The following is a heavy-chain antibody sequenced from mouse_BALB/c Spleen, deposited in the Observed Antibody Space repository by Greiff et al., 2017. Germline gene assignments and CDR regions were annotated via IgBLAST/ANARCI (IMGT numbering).Heavy chain of an antibody. Sequence: EVKLMESGGGLVQPGGSLKLSCAASGFTFSSYGMSWVRQTPDKRLELVATINSNGGSTYYPDSVKGRFTISRDNAKNTLYLQMSSLKSEDTAMYYCARDRGLRRFDYWGQGTTLTVSS. CDR1: GFTFSSYG. D-gene: IGHD2-4*01. V-gene: IGHV5-6-3*01. J-gene: IGHJ2*01. CDR2: INSNGGST. CDR3: ARDRGLRRFDY.